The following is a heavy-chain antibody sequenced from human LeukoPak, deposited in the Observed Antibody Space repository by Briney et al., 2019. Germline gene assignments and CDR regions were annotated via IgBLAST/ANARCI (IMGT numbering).Heavy chain of an antibody. V-gene: IGHV3-21*01. CDR2: ISSSSSYI. D-gene: IGHD6-19*01. J-gene: IGHJ4*02. CDR3: ARAVGGSSGWSDY. Sequence: GGSLKPYCAASGFTLSSYIMIWVRQAPGKGLEWVSSISSSSSYIYYADSVKGRFTISRDNAKNTLYLQMNSMRAEDTAVYYCARAVGGSSGWSDYWGQGTLVTVSS. CDR1: GFTLSSYI.